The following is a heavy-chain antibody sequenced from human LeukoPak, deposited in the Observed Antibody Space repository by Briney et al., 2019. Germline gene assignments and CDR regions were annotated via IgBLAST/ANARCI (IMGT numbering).Heavy chain of an antibody. Sequence: SETLSLTCAVYGVSSSDSYWSWIRQPPGKGLEWIGEINHRGSTNYSPSLKSRVSMSVDTSKNQFSLKLSSVTAADTAVYYCARQGGGFWYFDLWGRGTLVTVSS. D-gene: IGHD6-25*01. J-gene: IGHJ2*01. CDR2: INHRGST. CDR3: ARQGGGFWYFDL. V-gene: IGHV4-34*01. CDR1: GVSSSDSY.